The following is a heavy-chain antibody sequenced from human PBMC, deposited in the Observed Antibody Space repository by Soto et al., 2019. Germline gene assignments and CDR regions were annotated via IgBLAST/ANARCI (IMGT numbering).Heavy chain of an antibody. D-gene: IGHD3-22*01. V-gene: IGHV3-15*01. CDR3: TTDWYYYDSSGYYPWGY. J-gene: IGHJ4*02. CDR2: IKSKTDGGTT. CDR1: GFTFSNAW. Sequence: EVQLVESGGGLVKPGGSLRLSCADSGFTFSNAWMSCVRQAPGKGLEWVGRIKSKTDGGTTDYAAPVKGRFTISRDDSKNTLYLQMNSLKTEDTAVYYCTTDWYYYDSSGYYPWGYWGQGTLVTVSS.